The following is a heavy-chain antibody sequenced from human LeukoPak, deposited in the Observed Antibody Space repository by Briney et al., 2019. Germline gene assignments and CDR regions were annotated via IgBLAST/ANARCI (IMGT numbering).Heavy chain of an antibody. CDR2: IHSSGTT. Sequence: SETLSLTCTVSGDSISGYYYNWIRQPPGKGLEWIRFIHSSGTTEYIPSLRGRVTLSVATSKNQLSLKLTSVTAADTAVYYCARLTATPAGSYHYHYIHVWGKGTTVTVSS. CDR3: ARLTATPAGSYHYHYIHV. D-gene: IGHD3-9*01. V-gene: IGHV4-4*09. J-gene: IGHJ6*03. CDR1: GDSISGYY.